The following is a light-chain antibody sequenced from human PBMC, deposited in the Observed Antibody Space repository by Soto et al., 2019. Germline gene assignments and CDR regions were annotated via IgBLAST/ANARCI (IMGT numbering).Light chain of an antibody. CDR3: QQYNSYSPT. V-gene: IGKV1-5*03. Sequence: DIQMTQSPSTLSASVGDRVTITCRASQSISSWLAWYQQKPGKAPKLLIYKASSLESGVPSRFSGSGSGTEITLTISSLQADDFATYYCQQYNSYSPTFGQGTKVEIK. CDR1: QSISSW. CDR2: KAS. J-gene: IGKJ1*01.